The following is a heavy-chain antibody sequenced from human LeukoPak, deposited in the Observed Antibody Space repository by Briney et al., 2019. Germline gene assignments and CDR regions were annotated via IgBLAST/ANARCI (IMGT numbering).Heavy chain of an antibody. J-gene: IGHJ3*02. Sequence: ASVKVSCKASGYTFTSYYMHWVRQAPGQGLEWMGIINPSGGSTSYAQKFQGRVTMTRDMSTSTVYMELSSLGSEDTAVYYCASSEWEPLGYAFDIWGQGTMVTVSP. CDR3: ASSEWEPLGYAFDI. CDR1: GYTFTSYY. D-gene: IGHD1-26*01. V-gene: IGHV1-46*01. CDR2: INPSGGST.